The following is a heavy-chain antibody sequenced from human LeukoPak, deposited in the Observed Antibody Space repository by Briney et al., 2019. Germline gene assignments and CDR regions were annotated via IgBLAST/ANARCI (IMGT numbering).Heavy chain of an antibody. CDR3: ARGHAYYYDSSGYYGYDY. Sequence: PGGSLRLSCAASGFTFSDYYMSWIRQAPGKGLEWVSYISSSGSTICYADSVKGRFTISRDNAKNSLYLQMNSLRAEDTAVYYCARGHAYYYDSSGYYGYDYWGQGTLVTVSS. V-gene: IGHV3-11*01. J-gene: IGHJ4*02. D-gene: IGHD3-22*01. CDR1: GFTFSDYY. CDR2: ISSSGSTI.